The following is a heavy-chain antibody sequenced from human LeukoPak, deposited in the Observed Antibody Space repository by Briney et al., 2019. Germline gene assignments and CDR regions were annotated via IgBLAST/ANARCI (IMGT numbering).Heavy chain of an antibody. CDR2: INPNSGGT. CDR3: AREGIDYGDYPFDY. J-gene: IGHJ4*02. V-gene: IGHV1-2*02. Sequence: ASVKVSCKASGYAFTGYYMHWVRQAPGQGLEWMGWINPNSGGTNYAQKFQGRVTMTRDTSISTAYMVLSRLRSDDTAVYYCAREGIDYGDYPFDYWGQGTLVTVSS. D-gene: IGHD4-17*01. CDR1: GYAFTGYY.